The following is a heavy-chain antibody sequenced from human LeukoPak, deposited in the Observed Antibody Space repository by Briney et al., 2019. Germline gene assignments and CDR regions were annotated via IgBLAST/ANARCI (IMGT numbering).Heavy chain of an antibody. D-gene: IGHD5-24*01. CDR3: AREGYSPRDGYNFNFDY. CDR1: GFPFSSYS. Sequence: PGGSLRLSCEAAGFPFSSYSMTWVRQAPGKGLEWVAVISYEGSNKYYAASVKGRFPISRDNSKNTPYLQMNSLRAEDTAVYYCAREGYSPRDGYNFNFDYWGQGTLVTVSS. V-gene: IGHV3-30*03. J-gene: IGHJ4*02. CDR2: ISYEGSNK.